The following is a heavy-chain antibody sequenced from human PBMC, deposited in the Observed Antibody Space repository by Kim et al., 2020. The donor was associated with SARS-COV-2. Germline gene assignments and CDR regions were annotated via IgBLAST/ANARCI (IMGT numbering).Heavy chain of an antibody. CDR1: GFTFSSYG. CDR3: ARDLDYGSGSYFDY. Sequence: GGSLRLSCAASGFTFSSYGMHWVRQAPGKGLEWVAVISYDGSNKYYADSVKGLFTISRDNSKNTLYLQMNSLRAEDTAVYYCARDLDYGSGSYFDYWGQGTLVTVSS. CDR2: ISYDGSNK. V-gene: IGHV3-33*05. J-gene: IGHJ4*02. D-gene: IGHD3-10*01.